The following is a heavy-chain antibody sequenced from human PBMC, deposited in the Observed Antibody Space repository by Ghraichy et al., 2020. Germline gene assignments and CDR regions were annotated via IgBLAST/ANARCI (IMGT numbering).Heavy chain of an antibody. Sequence: GGSLRLSCAASGFTFSTYAMNWARQAPGKGLEWVSSISSSSNYIYYSDSIKGRFTISRDNAENSLYLQLNSLRAEDTAIYYCARDEYFQHWGRGTLVSVSS. CDR1: GFTFSTYA. V-gene: IGHV3-21*01. CDR2: ISSSSNYI. CDR3: ARDEYFQH. J-gene: IGHJ1*01.